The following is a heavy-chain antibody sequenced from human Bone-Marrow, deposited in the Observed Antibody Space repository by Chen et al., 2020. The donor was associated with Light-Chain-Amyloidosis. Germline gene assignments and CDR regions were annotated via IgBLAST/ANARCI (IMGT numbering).Heavy chain of an antibody. CDR1: IFSFSSYA. J-gene: IGHJ2*01. CDR2: ISGRGSST. CDR3: ARYPPYCSGGSCEAWFFDL. V-gene: IGHV3-23*01. Sequence: EVQLLESGGGLIQPGGSLRLSCAASIFSFSSYAMSWVRQAPGKGLEWVSHISGRGSSTYYADSVKGRFTISRDNSDNTLYLKMNSLRVEDTAVYYCARYPPYCSGGSCEAWFFDLWGRGTLVTVSS. D-gene: IGHD2-15*01.